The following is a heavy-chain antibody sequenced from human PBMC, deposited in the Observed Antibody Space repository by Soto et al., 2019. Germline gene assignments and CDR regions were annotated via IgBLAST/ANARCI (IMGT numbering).Heavy chain of an antibody. Sequence: SETLSLTCTVSGGSISSSSYYWGWIRQPPGKGLEWIGSIYYSGSTYYNPSLKSRVTISVDTSKNQFSLKLSSVTAADTAVYYCATLGTGQLLRLAKYYFDYWGQGTLVTVSS. V-gene: IGHV4-39*01. CDR3: ATLGTGQLLRLAKYYFDY. J-gene: IGHJ4*02. D-gene: IGHD1-26*01. CDR1: GGSISSSSYY. CDR2: IYYSGST.